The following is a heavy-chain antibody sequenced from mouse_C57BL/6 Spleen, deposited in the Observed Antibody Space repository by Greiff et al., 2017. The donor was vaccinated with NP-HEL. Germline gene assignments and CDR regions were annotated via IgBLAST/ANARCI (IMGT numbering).Heavy chain of an antibody. J-gene: IGHJ1*03. Sequence: VQLQQSGPELVKPGASVKISCKASGYTFTDYYMNWVKQSHGKSLEWIGDINPNNGGTSYNQKFKGKATLTVDKSSSTAYMELRSLTSEDSAVYYCARISNYGYFDVWGTGTTVTVSS. V-gene: IGHV1-26*01. D-gene: IGHD2-5*01. CDR2: INPNNGGT. CDR3: ARISNYGYFDV. CDR1: GYTFTDYY.